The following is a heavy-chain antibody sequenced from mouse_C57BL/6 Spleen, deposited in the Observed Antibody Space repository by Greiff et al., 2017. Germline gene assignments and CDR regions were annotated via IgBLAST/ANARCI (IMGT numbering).Heavy chain of an antibody. D-gene: IGHD1-1*01. J-gene: IGHJ1*03. Sequence: QVHVKQSGAELVKPGASVKISCKASGYAFSSYWMNWVKQRPGKGLGWIGQIYPGDGDTNYNGKFKGKATLTADKSSSTAYMQLSSLTSEDSAVYFCARGRYYGSSYWYFDVWGTGTTVTVSS. CDR3: ARGRYYGSSYWYFDV. V-gene: IGHV1-80*01. CDR1: GYAFSSYW. CDR2: IYPGDGDT.